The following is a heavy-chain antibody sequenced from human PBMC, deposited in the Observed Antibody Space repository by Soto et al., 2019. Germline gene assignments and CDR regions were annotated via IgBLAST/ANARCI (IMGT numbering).Heavy chain of an antibody. CDR3: ARELVPSYGGKSLSLVY. Sequence: QVQLVQSGAEVKKPGSSVKGSCKASGGSFSTYGINWVRLAPGQGLEWMGGIIPKFGTTNYAQTFRGRVTITADAPTNTAYLELNYLRSEATAVSFCARELVPSYGGKSLSLVYWGQGTLVTFSS. CDR1: GGSFSTYG. CDR2: IIPKFGTT. V-gene: IGHV1-69*13. D-gene: IGHD4-17*01. J-gene: IGHJ4*02.